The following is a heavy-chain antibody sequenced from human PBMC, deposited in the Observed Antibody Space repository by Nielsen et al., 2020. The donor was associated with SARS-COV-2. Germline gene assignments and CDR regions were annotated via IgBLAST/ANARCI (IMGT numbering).Heavy chain of an antibody. CDR1: GYSFRTYG. D-gene: IGHD4-17*01. Sequence: ASVKVSCKTSGYSFRTYGINWVRQAPGQGLEWMGWISTYHGKTYYEQKFQGRLTMTADTSTNTVYMEMRSLRSDDTAVYYCARHGDSFLGGLDIWGQGTVVTVSS. J-gene: IGHJ3*02. CDR2: ISTYHGKT. V-gene: IGHV1-18*04. CDR3: ARHGDSFLGGLDI.